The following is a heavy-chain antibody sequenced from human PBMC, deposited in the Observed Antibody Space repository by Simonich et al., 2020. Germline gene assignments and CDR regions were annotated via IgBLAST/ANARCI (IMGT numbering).Heavy chain of an antibody. J-gene: IGHJ6*02. V-gene: IGHV3-74*01. D-gene: IGHD4-4*01. CDR1: GFTFSSYW. CDR3: ARERGSNYYYYYGMDV. Sequence: VQLVESGGGVVQPGRSLRLSCAASGFTFSSYWMHWVRQAPGKGLGWVSRMNSDGISTSYADAVKGRFTISRDNAKNTLYLQMNSLRAEDTAVYYCARERGSNYYYYYGMDVWGQGTTVTVSS. CDR2: MNSDGIST.